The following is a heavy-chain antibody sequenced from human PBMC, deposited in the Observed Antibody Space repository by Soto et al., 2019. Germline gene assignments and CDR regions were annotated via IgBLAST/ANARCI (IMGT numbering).Heavy chain of an antibody. CDR1: GGSLKSGGYY. V-gene: IGHV4-31*02. CDR2: IYYTGRT. J-gene: IGHJ4*02. Sequence: SEPLSVTCTVSGGSLKSGGYYWIWIRQHPGRGLEWIGYIYYTGRTYYNPSLESRVTFSVDMSKNQFSLKLSSVTAADTAVYFCVKGAWLDYWGQGNTVTVSS. D-gene: IGHD3-16*01. CDR3: VKGAWLDY.